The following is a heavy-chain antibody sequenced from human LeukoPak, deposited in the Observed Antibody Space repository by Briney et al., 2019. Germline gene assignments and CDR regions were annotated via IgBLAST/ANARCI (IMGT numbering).Heavy chain of an antibody. J-gene: IGHJ5*02. D-gene: IGHD5-18*01. CDR3: ASGGDSS. CDR2: ISYDGSNK. CDR1: GFTFSSYA. Sequence: GGSLRLSCAASGFTFSSYAMHWVRQAPGKGLERVAVISYDGSNKYYADSVKGRFTISRGNSKNTLYLQMNSLRAEDTAVYYCASGGDSSWGQGTLVTVSS. V-gene: IGHV3-30-3*01.